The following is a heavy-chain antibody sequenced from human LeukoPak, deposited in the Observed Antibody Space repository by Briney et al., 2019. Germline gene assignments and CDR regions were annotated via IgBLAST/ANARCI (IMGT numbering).Heavy chain of an antibody. CDR1: GFTLSSHA. CDR2: LSGNDGKT. CDR3: AKDRFYSSGTWYDY. V-gene: IGHV3-23*01. J-gene: IGHJ4*02. Sequence: PGGSLRLSCAASGFTLSSHAMSWVRQAPGKGLEWVSTLSGNDGKTYYADSVKGRFTISRDNSRNTLYLQMNSLRAEDTAVYYCAKDRFYSSGTWYDYWGQGTLVTVSS. D-gene: IGHD6-19*01.